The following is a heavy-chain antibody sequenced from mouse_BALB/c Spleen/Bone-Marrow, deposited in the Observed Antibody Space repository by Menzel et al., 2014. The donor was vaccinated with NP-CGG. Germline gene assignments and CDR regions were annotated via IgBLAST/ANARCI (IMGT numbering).Heavy chain of an antibody. CDR1: GFNIKDTY. D-gene: IGHD1-1*01. CDR3: ASYYYGAAWFAY. CDR2: IDPANGNT. J-gene: IGHJ3*01. V-gene: IGHV14-3*02. Sequence: VQLQQSGAELVKPGASVKLSCTASGFNIKDTYMHWVKQRPEQGLEWIGRIDPANGNTKYDPKFQGKATITADTSSNTAYLQLRSLTSEDTAVYYWASYYYGAAWFAYWGQGTLATVSA.